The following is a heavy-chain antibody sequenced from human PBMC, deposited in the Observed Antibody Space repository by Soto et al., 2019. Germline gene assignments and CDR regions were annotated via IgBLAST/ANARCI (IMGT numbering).Heavy chain of an antibody. D-gene: IGHD1-1*01. V-gene: IGHV4-61*01. J-gene: IGHJ4*02. CDR1: GGYVKSDSHN. CDR2: IYYTGST. CDR3: AREYPNSPQALEF. Sequence: SEPLSLTCTVSGGYVKSDSHNRSWIRQPPVKGLEGIGYIYYTGSTNYNPSLSSRVTVSLDTSRNQFSLKLSSLTAAATAVFYCAREYPNSPQALEFWGQGALVTVSS.